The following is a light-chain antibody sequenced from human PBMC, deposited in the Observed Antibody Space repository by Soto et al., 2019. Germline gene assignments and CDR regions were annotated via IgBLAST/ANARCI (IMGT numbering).Light chain of an antibody. V-gene: IGLV1-44*01. J-gene: IGLJ3*02. CDR3: ATWDASLQSWV. Sequence: QAVVTQPPSVSGTPGQRVTISCSGSSSNIGSHIVNWYQQVPGTAPRLLIYTNNKRPSGVPDRFSDSKSGTSASLAISGLQSADEAHYYCATWDASLQSWVFGGGTKVTVL. CDR1: SSNIGSHI. CDR2: TNN.